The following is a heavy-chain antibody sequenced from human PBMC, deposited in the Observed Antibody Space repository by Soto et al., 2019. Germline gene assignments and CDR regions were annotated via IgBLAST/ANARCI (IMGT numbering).Heavy chain of an antibody. CDR1: GFTFSSYE. D-gene: IGHD3-10*01. Sequence: EVQLVESGGGLVQPGGSLRLSCAASGFTFSSYEMNWVRQAPGKGLEWVSYISSSGSTIYYADSVKGRFTISRDNAKNSLYLQMNSLRAEDTAVYYCATATLTLSGFGAFDIWGQGTMVTVSS. J-gene: IGHJ3*02. CDR3: ATATLTLSGFGAFDI. CDR2: ISSSGSTI. V-gene: IGHV3-48*03.